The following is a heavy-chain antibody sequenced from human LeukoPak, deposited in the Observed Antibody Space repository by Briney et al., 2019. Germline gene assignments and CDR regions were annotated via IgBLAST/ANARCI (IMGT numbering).Heavy chain of an antibody. J-gene: IGHJ4*02. CDR2: IYYSGSA. V-gene: IGHV4-59*01. CDR1: GGSISSYY. CDR3: ASGYSYGRFDY. Sequence: SETLSLTCTVSGGSISSYYWIWIRQPPGKGLEWIGYIYYSGSANYNPSLKSRVTISVDTSKNQFSLKLSSVTAADTAVYYCASGYSYGRFDYWGQGTLVTVSS. D-gene: IGHD5-18*01.